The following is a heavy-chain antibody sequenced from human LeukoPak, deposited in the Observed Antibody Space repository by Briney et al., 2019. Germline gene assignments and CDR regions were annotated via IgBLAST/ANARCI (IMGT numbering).Heavy chain of an antibody. V-gene: IGHV1-18*01. Sequence: ASVKVSCKASGGTFTSYGISWVRQAPGQGLEWMGWISAYNGNTNYAQKLQGRVTMTTDTSTSTAYMELRSLRSDDTAVYYCARHVVLSYGSGSLDYWGQGTLVTVSS. CDR2: ISAYNGNT. J-gene: IGHJ4*02. D-gene: IGHD3-10*01. CDR1: GGTFTSYG. CDR3: ARHVVLSYGSGSLDY.